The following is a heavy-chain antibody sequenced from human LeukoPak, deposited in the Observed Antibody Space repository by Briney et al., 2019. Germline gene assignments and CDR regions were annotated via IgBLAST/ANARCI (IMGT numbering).Heavy chain of an antibody. Sequence: GGSLRLSCAASGFDFSNCAMSWVRQAPGMGLEWVSATTPAGAGTYYADSVKGRFTISRDNAKNTLYLHMNSLRAEDTAVYYCAKEDLSSSRYYFENWGQGALVTASS. CDR2: TTPAGAGT. CDR1: GFDFSNCA. CDR3: AKEDLSSSRYYFEN. V-gene: IGHV3-23*01. J-gene: IGHJ4*02. D-gene: IGHD6-6*01.